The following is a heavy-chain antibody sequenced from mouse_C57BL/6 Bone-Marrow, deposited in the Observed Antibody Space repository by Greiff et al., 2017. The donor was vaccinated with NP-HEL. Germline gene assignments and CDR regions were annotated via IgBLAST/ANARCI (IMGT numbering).Heavy chain of an antibody. Sequence: VQRVESGAELVRPGASVKLSCTASGFNIKDDYMHWVKQRPEQGLEWIGWIDPENGDTEYASKFQGKATITADTSSNTAYLQLSSLTSEDTAVYYCTPTVVAPYAMDYWGQGTSVTVSS. V-gene: IGHV14-4*01. J-gene: IGHJ4*01. CDR2: IDPENGDT. D-gene: IGHD1-1*01. CDR1: GFNIKDDY. CDR3: TPTVVAPYAMDY.